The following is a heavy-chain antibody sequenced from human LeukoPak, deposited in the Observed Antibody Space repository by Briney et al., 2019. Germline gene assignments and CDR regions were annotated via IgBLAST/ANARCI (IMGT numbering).Heavy chain of an antibody. V-gene: IGHV3-48*03. D-gene: IGHD6-19*01. CDR1: RFTFSSYE. CDR3: ARESIAVAGAPFDY. CDR2: ISSGSTI. J-gene: IGHJ4*02. Sequence: PGGSLRLSCAASRFTFSSYEMNWVRQAPGKGLEWVSYISSGSTIYDADSVKGRFTISRDNAKNSLYLQMNSLRAEDTAVYYCARESIAVAGAPFDYWGQGTLVTVSS.